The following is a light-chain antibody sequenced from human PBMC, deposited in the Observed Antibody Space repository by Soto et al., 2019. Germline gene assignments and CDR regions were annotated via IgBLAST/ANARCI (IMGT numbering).Light chain of an antibody. CDR1: SSNIGTNA. CDR3: AVWDDSMNGWV. V-gene: IGLV1-44*01. Sequence: QSVLTQPPSASGTPGQRVTIPCSGSSSNIGTNAVNWCQQLPGTAPRLLIYSNDQRPPGVPDRFSGSKSGTSASLGISGLQSEDEADYFCAVWDDSMNGWVFGGGTQLTVL. CDR2: SND. J-gene: IGLJ3*02.